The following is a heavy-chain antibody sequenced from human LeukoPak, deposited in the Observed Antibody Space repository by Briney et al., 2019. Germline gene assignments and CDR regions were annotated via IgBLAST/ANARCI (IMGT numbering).Heavy chain of an antibody. V-gene: IGHV3-23*01. CDR2: ISGSGGST. Sequence: GGSLRLSCAASGFTFSSYAMSWVRQAPGKGLGWVSAISGSGGSTYYADSVEGRFTISRDNSKNKVYLQMNSLRAEDTAVYYCAKDSWEVGATAEIDYWGQGTLVTVSS. D-gene: IGHD1-26*01. J-gene: IGHJ4*02. CDR3: AKDSWEVGATAEIDY. CDR1: GFTFSSYA.